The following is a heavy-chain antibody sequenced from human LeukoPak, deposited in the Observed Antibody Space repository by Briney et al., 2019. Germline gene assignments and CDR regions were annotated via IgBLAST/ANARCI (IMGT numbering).Heavy chain of an antibody. Sequence: GGSLRLSCAASGFTFRSNWMHWVRQAPGKGLVWVSLINTDGSSTTYADSVKGRFTISRDNSKNTLYLQMNSLRAEDMAVYYCAREARSPDYYYMDVWGTGTTVTVSS. CDR3: AREARSPDYYYMDV. V-gene: IGHV3-74*01. J-gene: IGHJ6*03. CDR1: GFTFRSNW. CDR2: INTDGSST.